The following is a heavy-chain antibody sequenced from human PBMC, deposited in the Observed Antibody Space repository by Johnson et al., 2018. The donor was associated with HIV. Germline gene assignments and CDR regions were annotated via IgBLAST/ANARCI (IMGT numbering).Heavy chain of an antibody. Sequence: QVQLVESGGGVVQPERSLRLSCAASGFTFSSYAMHWVRQAPGKGLEWVAVMSYDGSKKYYADSVKGRFTISRDNSKNTLYLQMNSLRAEDTAVYCCARDQRGGYSYGDAFDIWGQGTLVTVSS. J-gene: IGHJ3*02. D-gene: IGHD5-18*01. CDR1: GFTFSSYA. CDR3: ARDQRGGYSYGDAFDI. CDR2: MSYDGSKK. V-gene: IGHV3-30-3*01.